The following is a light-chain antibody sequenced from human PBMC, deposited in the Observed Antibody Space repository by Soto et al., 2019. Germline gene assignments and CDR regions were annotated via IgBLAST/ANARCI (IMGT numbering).Light chain of an antibody. V-gene: IGKV1-39*01. CDR1: QSISKF. J-gene: IGKJ1*01. Sequence: DIQMTQSPSSLSASVGDRVTITCRSSQSISKFLNWYQQKPGKAPKLLIYGASRLQRGVPSRFSGSGSGTDFTLTISNLQPEDSASYYCQQSDSTPRTFGQGTKVDIK. CDR2: GAS. CDR3: QQSDSTPRT.